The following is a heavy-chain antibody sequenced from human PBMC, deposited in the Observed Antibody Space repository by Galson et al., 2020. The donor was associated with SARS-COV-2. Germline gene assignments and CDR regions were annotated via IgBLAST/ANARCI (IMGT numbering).Heavy chain of an antibody. J-gene: IGHJ4*02. D-gene: IGHD6-13*01. V-gene: IGHV4-59*01. CDR2: IYYSGST. CDR1: GGSISSYY. Sequence: VQASETLSLTCTVSGGSISSYYWSWIRQPPGKGLEWIGYIYYSGSTNYNPSLKSRVTISVDTSKNQFSLKLSSVTAADTAVYYCARDRIAAAGLDYWGQGTLVTVSS. CDR3: ARDRIAAAGLDY.